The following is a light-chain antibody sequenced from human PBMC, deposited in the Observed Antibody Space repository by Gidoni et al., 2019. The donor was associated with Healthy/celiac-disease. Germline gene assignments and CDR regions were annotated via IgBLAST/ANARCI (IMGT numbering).Light chain of an antibody. CDR2: GNS. Sequence: VLTQPPPVSGAPGQRGTIPCTGSSSNIGADYDVHWYQQLPGTAPKLLIYGNSNRPSGVPDRFSGSKSGTSASLAITGLQAEDEADYYCQSYDSSLSGSIFGGGTKLTVL. J-gene: IGLJ2*01. V-gene: IGLV1-40*01. CDR3: QSYDSSLSGSI. CDR1: SSNIGADYD.